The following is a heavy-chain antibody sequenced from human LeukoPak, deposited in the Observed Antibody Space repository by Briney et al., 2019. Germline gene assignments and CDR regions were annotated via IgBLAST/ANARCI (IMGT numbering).Heavy chain of an antibody. CDR1: GGTFSSYA. D-gene: IGHD3-22*01. V-gene: IGHV1-69*05. Sequence: SVKVSCKASGGTFSSYAISWVRQAPGQGLEWMGGIIPIFGTANYAQKFQGRVTITTDESTSTAYMELSSLRSEDTAVYYCASSITMIVVAGRAFDYWGQGTLVSVSS. J-gene: IGHJ4*02. CDR3: ASSITMIVVAGRAFDY. CDR2: IIPIFGTA.